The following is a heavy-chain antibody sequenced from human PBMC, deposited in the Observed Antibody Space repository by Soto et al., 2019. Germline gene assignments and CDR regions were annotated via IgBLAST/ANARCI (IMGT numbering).Heavy chain of an antibody. Sequence: QVQLVQSGAEVKKPGSSVKVSCKGSGGTFSSYAISWVRQAPGQGLEWMGGIIPILGTADYAQTCQGRVTITADESTSTAYMELSSLRSEDTAVYYCGSHGITGHWVYYCGMDVWGQGTTVTVSS. CDR3: GSHGITGHWVYYCGMDV. V-gene: IGHV1-69*11. CDR2: IIPILGTA. D-gene: IGHD1-20*01. J-gene: IGHJ6*02. CDR1: GGTFSSYA.